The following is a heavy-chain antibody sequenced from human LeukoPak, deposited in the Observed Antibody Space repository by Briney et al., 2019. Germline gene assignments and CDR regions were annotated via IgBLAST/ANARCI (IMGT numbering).Heavy chain of an antibody. CDR3: ARDHYGLTSYPNP. CDR1: GFTVSSNY. CDR2: IFSDGNT. J-gene: IGHJ5*02. Sequence: GGSLRLSCAASGFTVSSNYMSWVRQAPGKGLEWVSVIFSDGNTFYADSVKGRFTISRDNSKNTLYLQMNSLRAEDTAVYYCARDHYGLTSYPNPWGQGTLVTVSS. D-gene: IGHD3-10*01. V-gene: IGHV3-66*01.